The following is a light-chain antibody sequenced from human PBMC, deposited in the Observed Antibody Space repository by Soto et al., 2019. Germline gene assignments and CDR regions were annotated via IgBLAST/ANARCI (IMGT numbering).Light chain of an antibody. CDR1: QSVGST. Sequence: EIVMTQSPATLSVSPGERASLSCRAGQSVGSTLAGYQQTAGQAPRLLIYGASTRATGIPARFSGSGSGTEFTLPISSLQSEDFAVYSCQQYTNWPYTFGQGTKLEIK. V-gene: IGKV3-15*01. J-gene: IGKJ2*01. CDR3: QQYTNWPYT. CDR2: GAS.